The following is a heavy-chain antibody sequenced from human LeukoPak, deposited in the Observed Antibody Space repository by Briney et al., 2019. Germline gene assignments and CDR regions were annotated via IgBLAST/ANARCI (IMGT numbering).Heavy chain of an antibody. Sequence: PGGSLRLSCAASGFTFDDHAMHWVRQAPGRGLEWVSGISWNSVSIAYADSVNGRFTVSRDNAKNSLYLQMNSLRVEDTALYYCAKVVRGGSGWYLGYYGMDIWGQGTTVTVSS. CDR3: AKVVRGGSGWYLGYYGMDI. CDR1: GFTFDDHA. CDR2: ISWNSVSI. D-gene: IGHD6-19*01. V-gene: IGHV3-9*01. J-gene: IGHJ6*02.